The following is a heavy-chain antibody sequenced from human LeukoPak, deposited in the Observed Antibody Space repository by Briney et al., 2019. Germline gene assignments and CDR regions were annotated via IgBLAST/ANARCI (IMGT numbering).Heavy chain of an antibody. V-gene: IGHV3-23*01. Sequence: GGSLRLSCAASGFTLSRYGMNWVRQAPGKGLEWVSTIGGSGGDTHYADSVKGRSTISRDNSESTLYLQMNSLRAEDTAVYYCAKGYFGVDYWGQGTLVTVSS. D-gene: IGHD3-16*01. CDR3: AKGYFGVDY. J-gene: IGHJ4*02. CDR2: IGGSGGDT. CDR1: GFTLSRYG.